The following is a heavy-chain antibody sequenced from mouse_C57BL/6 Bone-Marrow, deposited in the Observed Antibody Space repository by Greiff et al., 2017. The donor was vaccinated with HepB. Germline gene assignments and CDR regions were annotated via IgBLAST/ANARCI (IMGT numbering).Heavy chain of an antibody. CDR3: ASEDYGSSGGY. J-gene: IGHJ2*01. D-gene: IGHD1-1*01. Sequence: QVQLQQSGPELVKPGASVKISCKASGYAFSSSWMNWVKQRPGKGLEWIGRIYPGDGDTNYNGKFKGKATLTADKSSSTAYMQLSSLTSEDSAVYFCASEDYGSSGGYWGQGTTLTVSS. V-gene: IGHV1-82*01. CDR1: GYAFSSSW. CDR2: IYPGDGDT.